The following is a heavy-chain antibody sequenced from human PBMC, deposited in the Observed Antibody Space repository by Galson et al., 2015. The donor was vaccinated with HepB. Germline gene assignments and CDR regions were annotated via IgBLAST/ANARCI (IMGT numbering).Heavy chain of an antibody. CDR2: ISAYNGNT. J-gene: IGHJ3*02. CDR3: ARENYYDSSGTQFAFDI. D-gene: IGHD3-22*01. Sequence: SVKVSCKASGYTFTSYGISWVRQAPGHGLEWMGWISAYNGNTNYAQKLQGRVTMTTDTSTSTVYMELRSLRSDDTAVYYCARENYYDSSGTQFAFDIWGQGTWSPSLQ. CDR1: GYTFTSYG. V-gene: IGHV1-18*01.